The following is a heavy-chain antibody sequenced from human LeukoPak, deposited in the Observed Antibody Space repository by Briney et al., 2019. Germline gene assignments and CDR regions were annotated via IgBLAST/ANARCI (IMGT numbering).Heavy chain of an antibody. Sequence: GGSLRLSCAASGFTFSSYWMHWVRQAPGKGLVYVSRINSDGTSTSYADSVKGRFTISRDNAKNTLYLLMNSLRAEDTAVYYCARDIGYSPFDYWGRGTLVTVSS. D-gene: IGHD2-15*01. V-gene: IGHV3-74*01. CDR3: ARDIGYSPFDY. J-gene: IGHJ4*02. CDR2: INSDGTST. CDR1: GFTFSSYW.